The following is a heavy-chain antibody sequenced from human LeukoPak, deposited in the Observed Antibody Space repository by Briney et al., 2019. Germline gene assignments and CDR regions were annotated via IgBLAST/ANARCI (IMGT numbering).Heavy chain of an antibody. J-gene: IGHJ4*02. CDR2: IWYDGSNK. V-gene: IGHV3-33*08. CDR1: GFTFSNYW. Sequence: GGSLRLSCTASGFTFSNYWMSWVRQAPGKGLEWVSLIWYDGSNKYYADSVKGRFTISRDNSKNTLNLQMSSLRAEDTALYYCARDRAMVVGSSWYYDYWGQGTLVTVSS. D-gene: IGHD5-18*01. CDR3: ARDRAMVVGSSWYYDY.